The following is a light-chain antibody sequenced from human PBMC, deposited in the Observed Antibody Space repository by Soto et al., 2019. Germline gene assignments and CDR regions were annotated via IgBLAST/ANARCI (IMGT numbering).Light chain of an antibody. CDR2: AAY. Sequence: IQMTQSPSSLSASVGDRVTITCRASQSISSYLNWYQQKPGKAPKLLIYAAYSLQSGVQSRFSGSGSGTDFTLTIRSLQPEDFATYYCQQSYSTPITFGQGTRLEIK. J-gene: IGKJ5*01. CDR1: QSISSY. V-gene: IGKV1-39*01. CDR3: QQSYSTPIT.